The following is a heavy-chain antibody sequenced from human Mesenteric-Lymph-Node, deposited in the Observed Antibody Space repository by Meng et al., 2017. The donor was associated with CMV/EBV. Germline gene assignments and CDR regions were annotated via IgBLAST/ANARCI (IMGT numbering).Heavy chain of an antibody. CDR3: ARAVAPRAPFTDY. CDR2: IYPDDSDT. CDR1: GYTFTHFC. J-gene: IGHJ4*02. V-gene: IGHV5-51*01. Sequence: CNASGYTFTHFCIGWVRQMPGKGLEWMGIIYPDDSDTTYSPSFQGQVTLSADKSITTAYLQWSSLTASDTAIYYCARAVAPRAPFTDYWGQGTLVTVSS. D-gene: IGHD1-14*01.